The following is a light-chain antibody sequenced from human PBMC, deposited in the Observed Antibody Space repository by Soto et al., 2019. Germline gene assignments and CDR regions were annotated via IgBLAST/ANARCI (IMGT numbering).Light chain of an antibody. CDR2: GAS. J-gene: IGKJ5*01. CDR1: QSVSSN. V-gene: IGKV3-15*01. CDR3: QQYDNWPIT. Sequence: ERVMTQSPATLSVSPGERATLSCRASQSVSSNLAWYQQKPGQAPRLFIYGASTRATAFPPRFSGSGSGTEFTLTISSLQSEDFAVYYCQQYDNWPITFGQGTRLEIK.